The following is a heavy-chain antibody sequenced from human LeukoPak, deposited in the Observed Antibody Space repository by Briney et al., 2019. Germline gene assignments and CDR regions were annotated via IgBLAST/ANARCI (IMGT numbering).Heavy chain of an antibody. Sequence: PGGSLRLSCAASGFTFSDYYMSWIRQAPGKGLEWVSYISSSGSTIYYADSVKGRFTISRDNAKNSLYLQMNSLRAEDTAVYYCAKEATYYYDSSGHEFDYWGQGTLVTVSS. D-gene: IGHD3-22*01. J-gene: IGHJ4*02. CDR2: ISSSGSTI. CDR3: AKEATYYYDSSGHEFDY. CDR1: GFTFSDYY. V-gene: IGHV3-11*04.